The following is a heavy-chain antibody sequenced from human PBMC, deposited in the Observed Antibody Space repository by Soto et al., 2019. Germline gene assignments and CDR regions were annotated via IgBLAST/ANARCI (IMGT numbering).Heavy chain of an antibody. Sequence: SETLSLTCAVYGGSFSGYYWSWIRQPPGKGLEWIGEINHSGSTNYNPSLRSRVTISVDTSKSQFSLKLSSVTAADTAVYYCARGKLSDYVWGSYRYHFDYWGQGTVVT. CDR1: GGSFSGYY. J-gene: IGHJ4*02. V-gene: IGHV4-34*01. D-gene: IGHD3-16*02. CDR2: INHSGST. CDR3: ARGKLSDYVWGSYRYHFDY.